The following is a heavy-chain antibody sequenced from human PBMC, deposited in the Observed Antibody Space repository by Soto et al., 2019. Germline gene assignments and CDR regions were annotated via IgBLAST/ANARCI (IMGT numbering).Heavy chain of an antibody. V-gene: IGHV3-30*18. CDR1: GFIFSNYG. J-gene: IGHJ4*02. Sequence: QVQLVESGGGVVQPGKSLRLSCAASGFIFSNYGMHWVRHAPGKGLEWVALISFDGKNRNYADSVKGRFTIYRDNPKNTLYLERNSLRPEDTAFYYCAKRGGVVGGSEHPFFEYWGQGTLVTVSS. CDR3: AKRGGVVGGSEHPFFEY. D-gene: IGHD2-15*01. CDR2: ISFDGKNR.